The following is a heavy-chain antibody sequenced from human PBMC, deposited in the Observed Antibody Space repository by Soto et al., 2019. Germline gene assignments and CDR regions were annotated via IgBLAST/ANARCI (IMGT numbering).Heavy chain of an antibody. J-gene: IGHJ5*02. CDR1: GFTFGIYA. CDR3: MCLDTVPS. Sequence: PGGSLRLSCAASGFTFGIYAMTWVRQAPGKGLEWVSTIGGPGITAFYADSVKGRFTISRDNSKNTLYLQMNNLRAEDTAMYYCMCLDTVPSWGQGTLVTVSS. CDR2: IGGPGITA. D-gene: IGHD1-1*01. V-gene: IGHV3-23*01.